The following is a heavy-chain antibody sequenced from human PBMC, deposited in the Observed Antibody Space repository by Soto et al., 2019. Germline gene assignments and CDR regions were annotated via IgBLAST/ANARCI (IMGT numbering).Heavy chain of an antibody. CDR3: ARESGTVVYYDSSGYYTYAFDY. V-gene: IGHV1-18*01. Sequence: ASVKVSCKASGYTFTSYGISWVRQAPGQGLEWMGWISAYNGNTNYAQKLQGRVTMTTDTSTSTAYMELRSLRSDDTAVYYCARESGTVVYYDSSGYYTYAFDYWGQGTLVTVSS. CDR1: GYTFTSYG. J-gene: IGHJ4*02. D-gene: IGHD3-22*01. CDR2: ISAYNGNT.